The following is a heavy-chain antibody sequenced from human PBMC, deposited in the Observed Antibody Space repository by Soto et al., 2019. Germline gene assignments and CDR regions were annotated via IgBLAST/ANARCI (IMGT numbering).Heavy chain of an antibody. CDR1: GGSISSSSYY. D-gene: IGHD5-12*01. J-gene: IGHJ6*02. CDR3: ARRRDGYKIYYYYGMDV. Sequence: QLQLQESGPGLVKPSETLSLTCTVSGGSISSSSYYWGWIRQPPGKGLEWIGGIYYSGSTYYNPSLKSRVTISVDTSKNQFSLKLSSVTAADTAVYYCARRRDGYKIYYYYGMDVWGQGTTVTVSS. V-gene: IGHV4-39*01. CDR2: IYYSGST.